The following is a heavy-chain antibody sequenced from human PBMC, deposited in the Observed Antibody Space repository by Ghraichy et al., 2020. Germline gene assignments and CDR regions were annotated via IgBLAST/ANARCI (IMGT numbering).Heavy chain of an antibody. CDR2: ISSSSSTI. CDR1: GFTFSSYS. CDR3: ARGALSQNPDFQH. J-gene: IGHJ1*01. Sequence: GGSLRLSCAASGFTFSSYSMNWVRQAPGKGLEWVSYISSSSSTIYYADSVKGRFTISRDNAKNSLYLQMNSLRAEDTAVYYCARGALSQNPDFQHWGQGTLVTVSS. V-gene: IGHV3-48*01. D-gene: IGHD3-9*01.